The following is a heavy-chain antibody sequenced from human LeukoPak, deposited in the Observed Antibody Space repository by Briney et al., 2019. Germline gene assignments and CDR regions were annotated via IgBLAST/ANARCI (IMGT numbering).Heavy chain of an antibody. CDR2: INPSGGTT. CDR1: GYTFTSYY. Sequence: ASVKVSCKASGYTFTSYYMHWVRQAPGQGLEWMGIINPSGGTTMYAQKFQGRVTMTRDTSTSTVYMELSSLRSEDTAVYYCAREREITMLRRPVDVWGQGTTVTVSS. D-gene: IGHD3-10*01. J-gene: IGHJ6*02. CDR3: AREREITMLRRPVDV. V-gene: IGHV1-46*01.